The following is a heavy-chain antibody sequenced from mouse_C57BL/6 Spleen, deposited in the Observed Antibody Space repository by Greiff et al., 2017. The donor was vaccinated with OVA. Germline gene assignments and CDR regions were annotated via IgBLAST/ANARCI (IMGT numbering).Heavy chain of an antibody. J-gene: IGHJ4*01. CDR1: GYSFTGYY. CDR2: INPSTGGT. V-gene: IGHV1-42*01. CDR3: ASNLLHYAMDY. D-gene: IGHD2-1*01. Sequence: EVQLQQSGPELVKPGASVKISCKASGYSFTGYYMNWVKQSPEKSLEWIGEINPSTGGTTYNQKFKAKATLTVDKSSSTAYMQLKSLTSEDSAVYYCASNLLHYAMDYWGQGTSVTVSS.